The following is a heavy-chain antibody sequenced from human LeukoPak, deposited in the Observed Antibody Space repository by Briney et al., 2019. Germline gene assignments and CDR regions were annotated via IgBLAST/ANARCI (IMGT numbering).Heavy chain of an antibody. Sequence: SETLSLTCTVSGGSISSYYWSWIRQPAVKGLEWIGRIYTSGSTNYNPSLKSRVTMSVDTSKNQFSLKLSSVTAADTAVYYCARDLGIAVAGRGYYFDYWGQGTLVTVSS. CDR3: ARDLGIAVAGRGYYFDY. CDR2: IYTSGST. J-gene: IGHJ4*02. CDR1: GGSISSYY. D-gene: IGHD6-19*01. V-gene: IGHV4-4*07.